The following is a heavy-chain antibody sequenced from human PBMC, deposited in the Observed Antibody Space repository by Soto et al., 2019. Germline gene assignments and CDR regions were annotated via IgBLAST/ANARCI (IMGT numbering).Heavy chain of an antibody. CDR2: IYHSGST. CDR1: GVSVSSGSCY. D-gene: IGHD5-12*01. Sequence: QLQLQESGPGLVKPSETLSLTCTVSGVSVSSGSCYWSWIRQPPGKGLEYIGYIYHSGSTNYNPSLTSRVTISLDASKNQFSLKLNSVTAADTAVYSCALEMATYFDFWGQGTLVIVSS. J-gene: IGHJ4*02. V-gene: IGHV4-61*01. CDR3: ALEMATYFDF.